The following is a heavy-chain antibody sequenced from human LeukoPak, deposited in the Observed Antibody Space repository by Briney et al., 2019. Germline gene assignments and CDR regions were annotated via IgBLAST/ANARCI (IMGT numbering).Heavy chain of an antibody. CDR3: ARDRTLYSSGWQLDY. V-gene: IGHV1-2*06. Sequence: ASVKVSCKASGYTFTGYYMHWVRQAPGQGLEWMGRINPNSGGTNYAQKFQGRVTMTRDTSISTAYMELSRLRSDDTAVCYCARDRTLYSSGWQLDYWGQGTLVTVSS. D-gene: IGHD6-19*01. J-gene: IGHJ4*02. CDR1: GYTFTGYY. CDR2: INPNSGGT.